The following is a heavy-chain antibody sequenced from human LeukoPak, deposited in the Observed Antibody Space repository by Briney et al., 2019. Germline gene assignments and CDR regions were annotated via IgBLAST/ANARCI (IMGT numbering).Heavy chain of an antibody. CDR1: GFTFSDYW. Sequence: GGSLRLSCTTSGFTFSDYWMRWVRQAPGKGLEWVANIKLDRSDKYLLDSVKGRFTVSRDNAKNSLYLQMNSLRVEDTAVYYCARATGGTGTNGGYYFDYWGQGTLVTVAS. CDR2: IKLDRSDK. D-gene: IGHD2-8*01. CDR3: ARATGGTGTNGGYYFDY. V-gene: IGHV3-7*01. J-gene: IGHJ4*02.